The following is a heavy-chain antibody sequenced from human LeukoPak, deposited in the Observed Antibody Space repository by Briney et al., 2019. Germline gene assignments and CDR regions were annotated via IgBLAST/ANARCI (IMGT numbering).Heavy chain of an antibody. Sequence: PSETLSLTCTVSGGSISSSSYYWGWIRQPPGKGLEWIGSIYYSGSTYYNPSLKSRVTISVDTSKNQFSLKLSSVTAADTAVYYCVSSHDDSSGLDYWGQGTLVTVSS. J-gene: IGHJ4*02. CDR3: VSSHDDSSGLDY. CDR1: GGSISSSSYY. V-gene: IGHV4-39*01. CDR2: IYYSGST. D-gene: IGHD3-22*01.